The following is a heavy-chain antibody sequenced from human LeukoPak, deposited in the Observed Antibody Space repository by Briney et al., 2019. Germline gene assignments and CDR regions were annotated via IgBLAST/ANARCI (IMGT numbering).Heavy chain of an antibody. Sequence: GESLKISCKGSGYSFTSYWIGWVRQMPGKGLEWMGIIYPGDSDTRYSPSFQGQVTISADKSISTAYLQWSSLKASDTAMYYCARLSPIGEEWLPSDAFDIWGQGTMVTVSS. CDR3: ARLSPIGEEWLPSDAFDI. J-gene: IGHJ3*02. V-gene: IGHV5-51*01. D-gene: IGHD3-3*01. CDR2: IYPGDSDT. CDR1: GYSFTSYW.